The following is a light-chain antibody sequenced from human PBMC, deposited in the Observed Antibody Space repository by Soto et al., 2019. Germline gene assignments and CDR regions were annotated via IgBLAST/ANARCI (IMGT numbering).Light chain of an antibody. CDR3: QQTYSTPPT. Sequence: DIQMTQSPSSLSASVRDRVTITCRASQSISSYLNWYQQKPGKAPKLLIYAASSLQSGVPSRFSGSGSGTDFTLTISSLQPEEFATYYCQQTYSTPPTFGGGTKVDIK. J-gene: IGKJ4*01. CDR1: QSISSY. CDR2: AAS. V-gene: IGKV1-39*01.